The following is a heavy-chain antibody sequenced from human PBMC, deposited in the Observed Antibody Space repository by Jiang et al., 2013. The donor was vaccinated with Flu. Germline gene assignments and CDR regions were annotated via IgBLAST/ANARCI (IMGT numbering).Heavy chain of an antibody. D-gene: IGHD3-22*01. V-gene: IGHV4-39*01. Sequence: PGLVKPSETLSLTCTVSGGSISSSSYYWGWIRQPPGKGLEWIGSIYYSGSTYYNPSLKSRVTISVDTSKNQFSLKLSSVTAADTAVYYCASWEYYYDSSGYYLDYWGQGTLVTVSS. CDR1: GGSISSSSYY. J-gene: IGHJ4*02. CDR2: IYYSGST. CDR3: ASWEYYYDSSGYYLDY.